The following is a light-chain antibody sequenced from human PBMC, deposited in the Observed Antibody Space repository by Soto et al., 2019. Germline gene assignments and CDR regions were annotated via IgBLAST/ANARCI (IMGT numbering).Light chain of an antibody. CDR2: GKN. Sequence: QSVLTQPPSASGTPGQRVSISCSGSSSNIGTNTVNWYQQFPGTAPKLLIYGKNKRPSGVPDRFSGSKSGTSASLAISGLQSEDEAAYYCAAWDDSLNGPVFGGGTKVTVL. CDR3: AAWDDSLNGPV. V-gene: IGLV1-44*01. J-gene: IGLJ2*01. CDR1: SSNIGTNT.